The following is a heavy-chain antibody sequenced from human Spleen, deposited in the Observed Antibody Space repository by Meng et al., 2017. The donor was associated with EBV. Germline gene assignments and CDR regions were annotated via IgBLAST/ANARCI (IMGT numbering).Heavy chain of an antibody. CDR3: AREGGFYSSSPDY. J-gene: IGHJ4*02. CDR2: IYHSGST. Sequence: QWRLQVAGPGLVKPSETLPLTCAVPGDSISSTNWCSWVRQSPGKGLEWIGEIYHSGSTNYNPSLKSRVTISVDESKNQFSLKLSSVTAADTAVYYCAREGGFYSSSPDYWGQGTLVTVSS. V-gene: IGHV4-4*02. D-gene: IGHD6-6*01. CDR1: GDSISSTNW.